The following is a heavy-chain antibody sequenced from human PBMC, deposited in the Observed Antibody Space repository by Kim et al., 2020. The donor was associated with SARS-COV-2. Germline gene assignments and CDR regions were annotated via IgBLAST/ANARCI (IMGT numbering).Heavy chain of an antibody. Sequence: DAGRSRFTISRDNSKNTLYLQMNSLRAEDTAVYYCASMAAACSDDFDYWGQGTLVTVSS. D-gene: IGHD6-13*01. V-gene: IGHV3-30*01. J-gene: IGHJ4*02. CDR3: ASMAAACSDDFDY.